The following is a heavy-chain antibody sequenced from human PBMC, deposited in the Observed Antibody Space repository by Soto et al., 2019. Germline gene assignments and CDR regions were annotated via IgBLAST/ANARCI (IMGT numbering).Heavy chain of an antibody. D-gene: IGHD3-3*01. CDR1: GFTFSSYG. Sequence: GGSLRLSCAASGFTFSSYGMHWVRQAPGKGLEWVAVIWYDGSNKYYADSVKGRFTISRDNSKNTLYLQMNSLRAEDTAVYYCARDLQYYDFWSGHPPNYYYYGMDVWGQGTTVTVSS. J-gene: IGHJ6*02. V-gene: IGHV3-33*01. CDR2: IWYDGSNK. CDR3: ARDLQYYDFWSGHPPNYYYYGMDV.